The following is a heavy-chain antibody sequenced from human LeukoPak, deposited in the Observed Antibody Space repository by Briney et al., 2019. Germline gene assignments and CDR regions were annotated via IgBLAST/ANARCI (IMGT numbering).Heavy chain of an antibody. J-gene: IGHJ4*02. V-gene: IGHV4-30-4*08. D-gene: IGHD3-22*01. CDR3: ARFRRYYDSSGYYYFDY. CDR1: GGSISSGDYY. Sequence: SETLSLTCTVSGGSISSGDYYWSWIRQPPGKGLEWIGYIYYSGSTYYNPSLKSRVTISVDTSKNQFSLKLSSVTAADTAVYYCARFRRYYDSSGYYYFDYWGQGTLVTVSS. CDR2: IYYSGST.